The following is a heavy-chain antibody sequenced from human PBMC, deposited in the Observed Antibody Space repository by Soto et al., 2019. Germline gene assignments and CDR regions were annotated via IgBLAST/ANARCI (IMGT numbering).Heavy chain of an antibody. Sequence: SLRLSCAASGFTFSSYGMHWVRQAPGKGLEWVAVIWYDGSNKYYADSVKGRFTISRDNSKNTLYLQMNSLRAEDTAVYYCATTPVYCRGGRCYSKYFHHWGQGTLVTVSS. CDR1: GFTFSSYG. CDR3: ATTPVYCRGGRCYSKYFHH. J-gene: IGHJ1*01. D-gene: IGHD2-15*01. V-gene: IGHV3-33*01. CDR2: IWYDGSNK.